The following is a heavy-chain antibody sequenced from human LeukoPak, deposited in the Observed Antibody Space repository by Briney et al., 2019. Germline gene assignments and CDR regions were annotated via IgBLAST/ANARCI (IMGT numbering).Heavy chain of an antibody. CDR3: AKDQRTMTRRMDV. CDR1: GFTFSSYS. Sequence: GGSLRLSCAASGFTFSSYSMNWVRQVPGKGLEWLGVVTYDGSKAFYADSVKGRLTISRDNSKNTLYLQMNTLRVEDRAVYFCAKDQRTMTRRMDVWGQGTAVIVSS. V-gene: IGHV3-30*18. CDR2: VTYDGSKA. D-gene: IGHD2-2*01. J-gene: IGHJ6*02.